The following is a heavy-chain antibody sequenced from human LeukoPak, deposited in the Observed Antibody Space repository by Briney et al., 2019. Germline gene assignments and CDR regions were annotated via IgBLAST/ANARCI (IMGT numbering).Heavy chain of an antibody. D-gene: IGHD6-13*01. Sequence: GASVKVSCKASGGTFSSYAISWVRQAPGQGLEWMGGIIPIFGTANYAQKFQGRVTITTDESTSTAYMELSSLRSEDTAVYYCARDAFGAAGGNNWFDPWGQGTLVTVSS. CDR2: IIPIFGTA. CDR1: GGTFSSYA. J-gene: IGHJ5*02. V-gene: IGHV1-69*05. CDR3: ARDAFGAAGGNNWFDP.